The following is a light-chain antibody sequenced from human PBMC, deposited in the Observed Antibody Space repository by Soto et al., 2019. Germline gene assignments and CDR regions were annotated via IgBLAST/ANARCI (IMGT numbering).Light chain of an antibody. V-gene: IGLV1-40*01. CDR1: SSNIGAGYD. CDR3: QSYDSSLSASV. Sequence: QAVVTQPPSVSGAPGQRIIISCAGSSSNIGAGYDVHWYQQLPGTAPKLLIYANTNRPSGVPGRFSGSKSGASASLVITGLQAEDEADYHCQSYDSSLSASVFGGGTKLTVL. CDR2: ANT. J-gene: IGLJ2*01.